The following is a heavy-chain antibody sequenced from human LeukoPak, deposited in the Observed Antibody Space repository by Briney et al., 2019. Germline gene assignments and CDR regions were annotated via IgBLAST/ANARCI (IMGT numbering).Heavy chain of an antibody. CDR1: GYSFTSYW. CDR3: ARQYSDHLSYAYFDY. CDR2: IYPGDSDT. V-gene: IGHV5-51*01. J-gene: IGHJ4*02. Sequence: LGESLKISCKGSGYSFTSYWIGWVRQMPGKGLEWMGIIYPGDSDTRYSPSFQGQVTISADKSISTAYLQWSSLKASDTAMYYCARQYSDHLSYAYFDYWGQGTLVTVSS. D-gene: IGHD5-12*01.